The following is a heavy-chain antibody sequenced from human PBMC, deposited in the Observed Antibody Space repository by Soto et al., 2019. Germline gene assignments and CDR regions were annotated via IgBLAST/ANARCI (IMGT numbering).Heavy chain of an antibody. D-gene: IGHD3-3*01. CDR2: INSDGSST. Sequence: PGGSLRLSCAASGFTFRSYWMHWVRQAPGKGLVWVSRINSDGSSTSYADSVKGRFTISRDNAKNTLYLQMNSLRAEDTAVYYCARERVPYDFWSGYFHPVYYGMDVWGQGTTVTVSS. CDR1: GFTFRSYW. V-gene: IGHV3-74*01. J-gene: IGHJ6*02. CDR3: ARERVPYDFWSGYFHPVYYGMDV.